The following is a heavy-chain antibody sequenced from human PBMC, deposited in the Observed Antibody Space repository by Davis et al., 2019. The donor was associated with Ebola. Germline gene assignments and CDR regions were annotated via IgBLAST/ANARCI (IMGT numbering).Heavy chain of an antibody. CDR2: ISVSGGST. CDR3: ARSGLAFGVVKYHYGMDV. J-gene: IGHJ6*04. Sequence: GSLSLTCAASGFTISTYCLSWVRHSPGTGLEWVSAISVSGGSTYYAGSVKGRFTVSRDNSKKTMYLQMNSLRAEDTAGYYCARSGLAFGVVKYHYGMDVWGKGTTVTVSS. D-gene: IGHD3-3*01. CDR1: GFTISTYC. V-gene: IGHV3-23*01.